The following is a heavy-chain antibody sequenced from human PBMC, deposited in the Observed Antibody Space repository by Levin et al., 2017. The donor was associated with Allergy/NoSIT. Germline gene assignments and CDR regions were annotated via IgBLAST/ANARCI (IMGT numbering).Heavy chain of an antibody. CDR1: GFTFSSYS. Sequence: GESLKISCAASGFTFSSYSMNWVRQAPGKGLEWVSSISSSSSYIYYADSVKGRFTISRDNAKNSLYLQMNSLRAEDTAVYYCARDTYSSSWSEMNDENTNSYYYYGMDVWGQGTTVTVSS. V-gene: IGHV3-21*01. D-gene: IGHD6-13*01. J-gene: IGHJ6*02. CDR3: ARDTYSSSWSEMNDENTNSYYYYGMDV. CDR2: ISSSSSYI.